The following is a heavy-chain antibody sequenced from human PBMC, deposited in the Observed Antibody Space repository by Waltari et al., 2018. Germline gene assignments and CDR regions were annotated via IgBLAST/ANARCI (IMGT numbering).Heavy chain of an antibody. J-gene: IGHJ5*02. CDR3: ARGGGGDWEWFDP. CDR2: IYYTWSN. CDR1: GGSISGFY. V-gene: IGHV4-59*01. D-gene: IGHD2-21*02. Sequence: QVQLQESGPSLLKPSETLSLICTVSGGSISGFYWSWVRQPPGKGLDWIGYIYYTWSNNFHPSPKMRVTMSVDTSKNQFSLKLSSVTAADTAFYYCARGGGGDWEWFDPWGQGTLVTVSS.